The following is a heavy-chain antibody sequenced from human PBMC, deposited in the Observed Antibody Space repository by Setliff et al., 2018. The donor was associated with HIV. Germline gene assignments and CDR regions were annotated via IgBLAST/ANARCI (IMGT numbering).Heavy chain of an antibody. J-gene: IGHJ6*02. Sequence: ASVKVSCKASGYTFTSYGISWVRQAPGQGLEWMGWISTYSDERSYAQNLQGRVTMTTDTSTSTAYMELWSLRFDDTAVYYCARDVEHMMDVWGQGTTVTVSS. V-gene: IGHV1-18*01. CDR2: ISTYSDER. CDR1: GYTFTSYG. CDR3: ARDVEHMMDV.